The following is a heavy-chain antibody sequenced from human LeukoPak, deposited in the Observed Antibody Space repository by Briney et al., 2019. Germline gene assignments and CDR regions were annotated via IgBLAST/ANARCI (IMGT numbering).Heavy chain of an antibody. CDR1: GYSISSGYY. CDR3: AIRSYRAFDI. D-gene: IGHD1-26*01. Sequence: PSETLSLTCAVSGYSISSGYYWGWIRQPPGKGLEWIGGIYHSGSTYYNPSLKSRVTISVDTSKNQFSLKLSSVTAADTAVYYCAIRSYRAFDIWGQGTMVTVSS. J-gene: IGHJ3*02. V-gene: IGHV4-38-2*01. CDR2: IYHSGST.